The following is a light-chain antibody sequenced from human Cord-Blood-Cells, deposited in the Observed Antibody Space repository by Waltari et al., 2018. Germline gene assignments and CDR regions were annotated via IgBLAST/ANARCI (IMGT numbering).Light chain of an antibody. J-gene: IGKJ1*01. CDR2: GVS. V-gene: IGKV3-20*01. Sequence: EIVLTQSPGTLSLSPGDRATLSCRASQGVSSSYLAWYPQKPGQAPRPLTYGVSSRATGIPDRCSGSGSGKDFTLTISRLEPEDFAVYYCQQYGSSPTFGQGTKVEIK. CDR1: QGVSSSY. CDR3: QQYGSSPT.